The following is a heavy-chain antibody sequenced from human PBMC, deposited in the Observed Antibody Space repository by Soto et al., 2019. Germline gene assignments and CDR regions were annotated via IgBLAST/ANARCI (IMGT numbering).Heavy chain of an antibody. J-gene: IGHJ4*02. D-gene: IGHD3-16*01. Sequence: SETLSLTCTVSGGSISSYYWSWIRQPPGKGLEWIGYIFSSGFTNTNPSLKSRVTISVDTSKNQFFLNLTSLTAADSAIYFCARRAATAYIFDYWVQGALVTVS. CDR3: ARRAATAYIFDY. CDR1: GGSISSYY. V-gene: IGHV4-59*08. CDR2: IFSSGFT.